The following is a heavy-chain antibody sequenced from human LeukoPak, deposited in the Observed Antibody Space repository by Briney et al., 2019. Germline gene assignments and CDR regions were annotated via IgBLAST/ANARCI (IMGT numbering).Heavy chain of an antibody. J-gene: IGHJ6*02. V-gene: IGHV4-59*04. CDR2: IYYSGST. D-gene: IGHD1-26*01. CDR1: GGSISSYY. CDR3: ARHVPAAYRAYYYYYGMDV. Sequence: SETLSLTCTVSGGSISSYYWSWIRQPPGKGLEWIGYIYYSGSTYYNPSLKSRVTISVDTSKNQFSLKLSSVTAADTAVYYCARHVPAAYRAYYYYYGMDVWGQGTTVTVSS.